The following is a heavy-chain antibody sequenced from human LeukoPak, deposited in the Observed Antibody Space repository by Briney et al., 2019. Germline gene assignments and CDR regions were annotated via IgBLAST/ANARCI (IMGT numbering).Heavy chain of an antibody. CDR3: ARDRGLNVCPSDY. J-gene: IGHJ4*02. CDR2: INPSGGTT. D-gene: IGHD3-10*01. Sequence: ASVKVSCKASGYTFTSYFMHWVRQAPGQGLEWMGIINPSGGTTSYAQKFQGRVTMTRDTSTSTVYMELSSLRSGDTAVYYCARDRGLNVCPSDYWGQGTLVIVSS. V-gene: IGHV1-46*01. CDR1: GYTFTSYF.